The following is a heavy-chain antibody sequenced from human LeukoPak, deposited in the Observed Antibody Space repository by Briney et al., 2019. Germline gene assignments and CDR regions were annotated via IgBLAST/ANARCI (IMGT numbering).Heavy chain of an antibody. J-gene: IGHJ3*02. CDR3: ARGLAVPRYVGAFDI. V-gene: IGHV3-23*01. Sequence: GGSLRLSCAASGFTFSSYAMSWVRQAPGKGLEWVSAISGSGGSTYYADSVKGRFIISRDNFKNTLHLQMNSLRAEDTAVYYCARGLAVPRYVGAFDIWGQGTMVTVSS. D-gene: IGHD3-10*02. CDR1: GFTFSSYA. CDR2: ISGSGGST.